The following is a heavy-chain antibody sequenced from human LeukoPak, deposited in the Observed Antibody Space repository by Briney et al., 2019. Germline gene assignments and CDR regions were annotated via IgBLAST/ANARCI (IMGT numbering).Heavy chain of an antibody. CDR3: AGAQQYQLPPYHYGMHV. CDR1: GFTFSTYV. D-gene: IGHD2-2*01. CDR2: ISYEGTEK. V-gene: IGHV3-30-3*01. Sequence: GGSLRLSCAASGFTFSTYVMHWVRQVPGKGLEWVAVISYEGTEKYYADSVKGRFTISRDNSKNTLYLQMNSLRTEDAAVSYCAGAQQYQLPPYHYGMHVWGQGTTVTVSS. J-gene: IGHJ6*02.